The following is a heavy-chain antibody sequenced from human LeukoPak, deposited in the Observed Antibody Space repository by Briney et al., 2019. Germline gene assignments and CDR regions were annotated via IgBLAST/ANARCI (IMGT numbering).Heavy chain of an antibody. CDR1: GYTLTELS. D-gene: IGHD3-3*01. Sequence: ASVKVSCKVSGYTLTELSMHWVRQAPGKGLEWMRGFDPEDGETIYAQKFQGRVTMTEDTSTDTAYMELSSLRSEDTAVYYCATAALLNDFWSGHYYYFDYWGQGTLVTVSS. CDR3: ATAALLNDFWSGHYYYFDY. CDR2: FDPEDGET. J-gene: IGHJ4*02. V-gene: IGHV1-24*01.